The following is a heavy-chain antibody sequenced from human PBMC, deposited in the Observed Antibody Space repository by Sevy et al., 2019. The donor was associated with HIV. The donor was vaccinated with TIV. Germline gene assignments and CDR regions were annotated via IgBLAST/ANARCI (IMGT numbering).Heavy chain of an antibody. D-gene: IGHD1-26*01. CDR2: IRMKANAYAT. CDR1: GFTFGGSA. V-gene: IGHV3-73*01. CDR3: AYSGSSSEGYYFDY. J-gene: IGHJ4*02. Sequence: GSLRLSCAASGFTFGGSAMHWVRQASGKGLEWVGRIRMKANAYATSYATSVKGRFTVSRDDSKNTAYLQMNNLKTEDTALYYCAYSGSSSEGYYFDYWGQGTLVTVSS.